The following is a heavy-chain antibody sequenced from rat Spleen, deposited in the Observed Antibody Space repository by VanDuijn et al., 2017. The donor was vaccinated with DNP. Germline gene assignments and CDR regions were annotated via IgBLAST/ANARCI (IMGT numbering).Heavy chain of an antibody. D-gene: IGHD3-7*01. V-gene: IGHV5S10*01. CDR1: GFTFSDYY. CDR3: ATHELPAYAAFVY. Sequence: EVQLVESGGGLVQPGRSLKLSCAASGFTFSDYYMAWVRQAPKKGLEWVATIIYDGSRTYYRDSVKGRFTISRDNAKSTLYLQMDSLKSEDTATYYCATHELPAYAAFVYWGQGTLVAVSS. CDR2: IIYDGSRT. J-gene: IGHJ3*01.